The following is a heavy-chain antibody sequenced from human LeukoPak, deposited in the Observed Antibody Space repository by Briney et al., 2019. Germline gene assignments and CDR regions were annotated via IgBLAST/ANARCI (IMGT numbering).Heavy chain of an antibody. CDR2: IKSKTDGGTT. CDR1: GSTFSNAW. J-gene: IGHJ4*02. Sequence: GGSLRLSCAASGSTFSNAWMSSARHAPVEWLEWVGRIKSKTDGGTTDYAAPVKGRFSISRDDSKNTLYLQMNSLKTEDTAVYHCTSGSFHWGQGTLVTVSS. D-gene: IGHD1-14*01. V-gene: IGHV3-15*01. CDR3: TSGSFH.